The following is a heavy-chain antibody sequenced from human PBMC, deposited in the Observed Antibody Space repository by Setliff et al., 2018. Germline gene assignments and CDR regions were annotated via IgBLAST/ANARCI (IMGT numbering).Heavy chain of an antibody. CDR1: GYSISSGYY. Sequence: PSETLSLTCAVSGYSISSGYYWGWIRQPPGKGLEWIGSIYHSGSTYYNPSLKSRVTISVDTSKNQFSLKLSSVTAADTAVYYCARMSRYSEFWSGYAEDYYSSYIDVWGTGATVTVSS. CDR2: IYHSGST. V-gene: IGHV4-38-2*01. CDR3: ARMSRYSEFWSGYAEDYYSSYIDV. D-gene: IGHD3-3*01. J-gene: IGHJ6*03.